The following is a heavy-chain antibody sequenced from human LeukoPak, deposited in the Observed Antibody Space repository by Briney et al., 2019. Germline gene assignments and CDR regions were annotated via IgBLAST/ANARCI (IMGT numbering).Heavy chain of an antibody. Sequence: PVGSLRLSRAASRLTFSSYSMNWVGRAAGKGLEWVSSISSSSSYIYYAASLKGRFTIPNDNAKQSPYLQMNSLRAEDTSVYYCARDYLDYWGEGTLVSVSS. V-gene: IGHV3-21*01. CDR3: ARDYLDY. CDR1: RLTFSSYS. CDR2: ISSSSSYI. J-gene: IGHJ4*02.